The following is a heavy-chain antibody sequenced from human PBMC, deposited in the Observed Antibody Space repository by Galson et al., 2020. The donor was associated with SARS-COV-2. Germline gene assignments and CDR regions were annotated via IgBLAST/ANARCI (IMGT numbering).Heavy chain of an antibody. D-gene: IGHD3-22*01. J-gene: IGHJ4*02. CDR1: GFTLSKYG. V-gene: IGHV3-23*01. CDR2: ITGNSGAI. Sequence: GESLKISCAASGFTLSKYGLSWVRQAPGKGVGWVSAITGNSGAIYYADSVKGRFTVTRDNSMNTLYLPMNSLRAEDTALYYCARGYHYADDSWGPGTLVTVSS. CDR3: ARGYHYADDS.